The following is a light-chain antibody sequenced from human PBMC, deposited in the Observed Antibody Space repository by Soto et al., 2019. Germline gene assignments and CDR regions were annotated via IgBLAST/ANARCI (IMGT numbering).Light chain of an antibody. V-gene: IGLV1-47*02. CDR3: AAWDDSLRAVV. Sequence: QSVLTQSPSASGTPGQRVTISCSGSNFNIGNYYTYWYQHLPGTAPKLLIYSSSQRPSGVPDLFSGSKSGTSASLAISGLRSEDEAVYYCAAWDDSLRAVVFGGGTKLTVL. CDR2: SSS. J-gene: IGLJ2*01. CDR1: NFNIGNYY.